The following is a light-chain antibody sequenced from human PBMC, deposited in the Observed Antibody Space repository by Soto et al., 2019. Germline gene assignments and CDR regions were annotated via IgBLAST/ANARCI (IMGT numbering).Light chain of an antibody. V-gene: IGKV1-39*01. CDR1: QSISSY. CDR3: QQSYSTPLT. CDR2: AAS. Sequence: DIQMTQSPSSLSASVGDRFTSTCRASQSISSYLNWYQQKPGKAPKLLIYAASSLQSGVPSRFSGSGSGTDFTLTISRLQPEDFANYYCQQSYSTPLTFCGGTKVESK. J-gene: IGKJ4*01.